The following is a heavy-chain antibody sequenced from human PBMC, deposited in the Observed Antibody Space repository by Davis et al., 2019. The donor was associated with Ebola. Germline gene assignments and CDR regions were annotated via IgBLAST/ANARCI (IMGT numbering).Heavy chain of an antibody. CDR1: GFTFSDYY. J-gene: IGHJ6*02. Sequence: GESPKIPCAASGFTFSDYYMSWIRQAPVKGLEWVSYISISGSTIYYADSVKCRFTISRDNAKNSLYLQMNSLRAEDTAVYYCARECRFGSGGSCYAPYYYYYGMDVWGQGTTVTVSS. V-gene: IGHV3-11*01. CDR3: ARECRFGSGGSCYAPYYYYYGMDV. CDR2: ISISGSTI. D-gene: IGHD2-15*01.